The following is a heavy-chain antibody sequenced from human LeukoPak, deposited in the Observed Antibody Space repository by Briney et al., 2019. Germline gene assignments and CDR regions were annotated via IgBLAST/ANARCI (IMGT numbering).Heavy chain of an antibody. D-gene: IGHD3-16*01. CDR3: AKQVLRSYYYYMDV. Sequence: PGGSLRLSCAASGFTFSSYGMHWVRQAPGKGLEWVALISYDGSNKYYADSVKGRFTISRDNSKNTLYLQMNGLRAEDTAVYYCAKQVLRSYYYYMDVWGKGTTVTVSS. J-gene: IGHJ6*03. V-gene: IGHV3-30*18. CDR1: GFTFSSYG. CDR2: ISYDGSNK.